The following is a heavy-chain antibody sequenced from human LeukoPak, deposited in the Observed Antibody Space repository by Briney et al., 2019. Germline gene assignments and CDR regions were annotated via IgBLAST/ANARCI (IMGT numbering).Heavy chain of an antibody. V-gene: IGHV3-11*03. Sequence: GGSLRLSCVVSGIPFSDYYMNWIRQAPWKGLEWISYISSTSCYTDYADSVKGRFTIARENAQNALFLQMNSLRVEDTAVYYCAAGTAADYWGQGTRVAVSS. D-gene: IGHD6-13*01. CDR3: AAGTAADY. CDR2: ISSTSCYT. CDR1: GIPFSDYY. J-gene: IGHJ4*02.